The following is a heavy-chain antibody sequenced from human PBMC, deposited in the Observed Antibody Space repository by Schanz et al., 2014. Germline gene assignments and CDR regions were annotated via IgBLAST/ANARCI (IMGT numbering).Heavy chain of an antibody. V-gene: IGHV3-23*01. CDR3: AKGRFGELSAFDI. CDR1: GFTFSSYA. D-gene: IGHD3-10*01. J-gene: IGHJ3*02. CDR2: ISGSGGST. Sequence: EVQLLESGGGLVQPGGSLRLSCAASGFTFSSYAMSWVRQAPGMGLEWVSAISGSGGSTYYADSVKGRFTISRGNSKNTLYLQMNSLRAEETAVYYCAKGRFGELSAFDIWGQGTMVTVSS.